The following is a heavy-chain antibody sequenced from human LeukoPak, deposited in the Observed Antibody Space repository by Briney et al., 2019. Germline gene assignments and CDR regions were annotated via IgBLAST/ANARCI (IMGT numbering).Heavy chain of an antibody. CDR3: ARGLRLLWFGRGAFDI. V-gene: IGHV4-61*02. CDR2: IYTSGST. J-gene: IGHJ3*02. Sequence: SETLSLTCTVSGGSISSGSYYWSWIRQPAGKGLEWIGRIYTSGSTNYNPSLKSRVTISVDTSKNQFSLKLSSVTAADTAVYYCARGLRLLWFGRGAFDIWGQGTMVTVSS. CDR1: GGSISSGSYY. D-gene: IGHD3-10*01.